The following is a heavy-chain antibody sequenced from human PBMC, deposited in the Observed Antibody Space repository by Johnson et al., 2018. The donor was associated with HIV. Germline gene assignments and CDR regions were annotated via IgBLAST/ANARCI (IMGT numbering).Heavy chain of an antibody. CDR1: GFTFSSYA. V-gene: IGHV3-23*01. CDR3: ANNHAYPRLRIGAFDI. J-gene: IGHJ3*02. Sequence: VQLLESGGGLVQPGGSLRLSCAASGFTFSSYAMSWVRQAPGKGLEWVSAISGSGGSTYYADSVKGRFTISRDNSKNTLYLQMNSRRDEDTAVYYCANNHAYPRLRIGAFDIWGQGTMVTVSS. D-gene: IGHD2-15*01. CDR2: ISGSGGST.